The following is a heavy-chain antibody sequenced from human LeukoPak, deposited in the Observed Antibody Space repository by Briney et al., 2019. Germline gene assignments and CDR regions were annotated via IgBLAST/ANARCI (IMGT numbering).Heavy chain of an antibody. CDR3: ARPPYCSGGSCYSY. CDR1: GGSISSSSYY. D-gene: IGHD2-15*01. V-gene: IGHV4-39*01. CDR2: IYYSGTT. J-gene: IGHJ4*02. Sequence: SETLSLTCTVSGGSISSSSYYWGWIRQPPGKGLEWIGSIYYSGTTSYNPSLKSRVTISVDTSKNQFSLKLSSVTAADTAVYYCARPPYCSGGSCYSYWGQGTLVTVSS.